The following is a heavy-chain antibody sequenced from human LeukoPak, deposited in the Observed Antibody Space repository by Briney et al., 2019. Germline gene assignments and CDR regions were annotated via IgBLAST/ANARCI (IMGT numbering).Heavy chain of an antibody. D-gene: IGHD6-19*01. Sequence: SETLSLTCTVSGGSIGSGGYYWSWIRQPPGKGLEWIGYIYYSGSTYYNPSLKSRVTISVDTSKNQFSLKLSSVTAADTAVYYCARGQWLHWFDPWGQGTLVTVSS. CDR2: IYYSGST. CDR1: GGSIGSGGYY. CDR3: ARGQWLHWFDP. V-gene: IGHV4-31*03. J-gene: IGHJ5*02.